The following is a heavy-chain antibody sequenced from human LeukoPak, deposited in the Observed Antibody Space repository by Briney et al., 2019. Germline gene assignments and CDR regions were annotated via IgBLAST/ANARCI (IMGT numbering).Heavy chain of an antibody. CDR2: IKQDGSDK. CDR1: GFTFSSYW. D-gene: IGHD1-7*01. CDR3: ARARWNYDPFDY. Sequence: GGSLRLSCEVSGFTFSSYWMNWVRQAPGKGLEWVANIKQDGSDKYYVDSVKGRFTISRDNAKNSLYLQMNSLRAEDTAVYYCARARWNYDPFDYWGQGTLVTVSS. J-gene: IGHJ4*02. V-gene: IGHV3-7*01.